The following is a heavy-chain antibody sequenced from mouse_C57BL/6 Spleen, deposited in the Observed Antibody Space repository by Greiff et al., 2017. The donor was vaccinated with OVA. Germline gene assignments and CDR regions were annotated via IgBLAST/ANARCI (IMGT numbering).Heavy chain of an antibody. Sequence: EVQLQQSGPELVKPGASVKISCKASGYSFTDYNMNWVKQSNGKGLEWIGVINPNYGTTSYNQKFKGKATLTVDQSSSTAYMQLNSLTSEDSAVYYCARRTTVVADWYFEVWSTGTTVTVSS. CDR2: INPNYGTT. CDR1: GYSFTDYN. J-gene: IGHJ1*03. V-gene: IGHV1-39*01. CDR3: ARRTTVVADWYFEV. D-gene: IGHD1-1*01.